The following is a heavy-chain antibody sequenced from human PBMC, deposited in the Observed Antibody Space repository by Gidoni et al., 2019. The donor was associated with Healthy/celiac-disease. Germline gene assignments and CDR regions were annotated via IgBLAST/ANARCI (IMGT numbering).Heavy chain of an antibody. V-gene: IGHV7-4-1*02. J-gene: IGHJ6*02. D-gene: IGHD5-18*01. CDR2: INTNTGNP. CDR3: ARDTGAERGYSSHPYYYYGMDV. CDR1: GYTFTSYA. Sequence: QVQLVQSGSELKKPGASVKVSCKASGYTFTSYAMNWVRQAPGQGLEWMGWINTNTGNPTYAQGFTGRFVFSLDTSVSTAYLQISSRKAEDTAVYYCARDTGAERGYSSHPYYYYGMDVWGQGTTVTVSS.